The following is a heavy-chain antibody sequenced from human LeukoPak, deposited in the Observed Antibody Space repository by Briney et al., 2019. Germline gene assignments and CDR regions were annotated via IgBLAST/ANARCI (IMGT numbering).Heavy chain of an antibody. CDR3: ARVRSGSFDY. D-gene: IGHD1-26*01. V-gene: IGHV4-39*07. J-gene: IGHJ4*02. CDR1: GGSISSTSYY. Sequence: SETLSLTCNVSGGSISSTSYYWGWIRQPPGKGLEWLGNIYYTGTTYYNPSLKSRVTIAVDTSNNQFSLRLSSVTAADTAVYYCARVRSGSFDYWGQGTLVTVSS. CDR2: IYYTGTT.